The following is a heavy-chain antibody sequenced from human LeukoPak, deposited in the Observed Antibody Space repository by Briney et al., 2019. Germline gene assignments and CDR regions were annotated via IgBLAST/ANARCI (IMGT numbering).Heavy chain of an antibody. V-gene: IGHV3-23*01. CDR1: GFSFSSHG. CDR3: AKIGVIGNWYYDV. D-gene: IGHD3-10*01. J-gene: IGHJ2*01. CDR2: IRSGSDYT. Sequence: GGSLRLSCAASGFSFSSHGMSWVRQAPWKGPEWVSCIRSGSDYTSYADSVKGRFTISRDNSKNTLYLQMNSLRAGDTAIYHCAKIGVIGNWYYDVWGRGTLVTVSS.